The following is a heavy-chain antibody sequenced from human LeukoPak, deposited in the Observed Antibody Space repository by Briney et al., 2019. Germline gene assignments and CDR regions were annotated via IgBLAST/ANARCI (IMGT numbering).Heavy chain of an antibody. D-gene: IGHD3-10*01. CDR1: GFTFTSSA. CDR3: ARDREVLWFGEGNWFDP. V-gene: IGHV1-58*02. CDR2: IVVGSGNT. Sequence: SVKVSCKASGFTFTSSAMQWVRQARGQRLEWIGWIVVGSGNTNYAQKFQERVTITRDMSTSTAYMELSSLRSEDTAVYYCARDREVLWFGEGNWFDPWGQGTLVTVSS. J-gene: IGHJ5*02.